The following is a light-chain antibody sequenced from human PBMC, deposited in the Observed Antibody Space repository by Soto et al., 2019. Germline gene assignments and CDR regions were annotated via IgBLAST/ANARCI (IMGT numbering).Light chain of an antibody. CDR1: QSVSRN. V-gene: IGKV3-15*01. J-gene: IGKJ1*01. CDR2: GAS. Sequence: EIVMTQSPATLSVSPGERATLSCRASQSVSRNLAWYQQKRGQAPRLLIYGASTRATGIPARFSGSGSGTEFTLTISSLQSEDFALYYCHQYGTSFRTFGQGTKVDIK. CDR3: HQYGTSFRT.